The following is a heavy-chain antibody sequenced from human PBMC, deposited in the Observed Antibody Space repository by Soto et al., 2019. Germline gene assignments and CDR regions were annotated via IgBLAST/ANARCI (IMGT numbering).Heavy chain of an antibody. CDR3: THHGYYSYGMDV. Sequence: QITLKESGPPLVNPTQPLTLTCTFSGFSLSTSGVGVGWIRQPPGKALEWLALIFWDDDKRYSPSLKSRLTITKDTSKNQVVLTMTNMDPVDAATYYCTHHGYYSYGMDVWGQGTTVTVSS. J-gene: IGHJ6*02. CDR2: IFWDDDK. V-gene: IGHV2-5*02. CDR1: GFSLSTSGVG.